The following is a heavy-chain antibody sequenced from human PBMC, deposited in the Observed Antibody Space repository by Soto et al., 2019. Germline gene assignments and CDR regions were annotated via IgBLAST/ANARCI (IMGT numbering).Heavy chain of an antibody. V-gene: IGHV3-23*01. D-gene: IGHD4-17*01. CDR1: GFTFSAYA. CDR2: ISASRGRT. Sequence: EVQLLESGGGLVQPGGSLRLSCAASGFTFSAYAMSWVRQTPGKGLEWVSGISASRGRTYYADSVKGRFTISSDNSKNTLYLQMNSLRAEDTAVYYCAKDPNGDYVGAFDMWGQGTMVTVSS. CDR3: AKDPNGDYVGAFDM. J-gene: IGHJ3*02.